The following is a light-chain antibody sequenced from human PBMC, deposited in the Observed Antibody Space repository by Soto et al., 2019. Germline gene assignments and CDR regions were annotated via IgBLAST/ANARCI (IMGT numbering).Light chain of an antibody. Sequence: DIQMTQSPSTLSASVGDRVTITCRASQSISSXLAWYQQKPGRAPKLLIYDASSSTSGVPSRXSGSGTGTEFTLTISSLQPXXXXTYYCQQSDTYSYTFGXGTXLEIK. CDR3: QQSDTYSYT. J-gene: IGKJ2*01. V-gene: IGKV1-5*01. CDR2: DAS. CDR1: QSISSX.